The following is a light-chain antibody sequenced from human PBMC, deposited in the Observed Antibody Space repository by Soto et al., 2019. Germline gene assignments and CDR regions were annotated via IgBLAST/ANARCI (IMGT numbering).Light chain of an antibody. Sequence: IGVTQCAAPLSVSPGERATLSCRASQRFXSNFGWYQQKPGQAPRFLXDGASTSANGIPARLSGSESGTEFTRTISSLHSEYCAVYYCHHYHSGPSTFGQGTRLDIK. V-gene: IGKV3-15*01. CDR3: HHYHSGPST. CDR2: GAS. J-gene: IGKJ5*01. CDR1: QRFXSN.